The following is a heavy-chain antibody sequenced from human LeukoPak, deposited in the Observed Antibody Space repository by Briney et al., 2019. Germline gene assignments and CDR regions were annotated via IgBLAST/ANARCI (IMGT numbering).Heavy chain of an antibody. CDR3: AGDSSGYYDYYYYMDV. D-gene: IGHD3-22*01. CDR2: IYSGGST. V-gene: IGHV3-53*01. CDR1: GFTVSSNY. Sequence: PGGSLRLSCAASGFTVSSNYMSWVRQAPGKGLEWVSVIYSGGSTYYAGSVKGRFTISRDNSKNTLYLQMNSLRAEDTAVYYCAGDSSGYYDYYYYMDVWGKGTTVTVSS. J-gene: IGHJ6*03.